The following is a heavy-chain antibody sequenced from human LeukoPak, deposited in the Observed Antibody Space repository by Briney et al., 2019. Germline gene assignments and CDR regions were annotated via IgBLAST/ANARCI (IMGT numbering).Heavy chain of an antibody. Sequence: GGSLRLSCAASGFTFSSYSMNWVRQAPGKGLEWVANIKQDGSEKYYVDSVKGRFTISRDNAKNSLYLQMNSLRAEDTAMYYCARDPAGNDYWGQGTLVTVSS. D-gene: IGHD6-13*01. CDR3: ARDPAGNDY. CDR2: IKQDGSEK. CDR1: GFTFSSYS. V-gene: IGHV3-7*01. J-gene: IGHJ4*02.